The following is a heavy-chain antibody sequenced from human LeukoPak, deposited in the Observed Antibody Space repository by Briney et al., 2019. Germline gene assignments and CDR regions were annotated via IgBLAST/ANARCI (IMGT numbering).Heavy chain of an antibody. CDR3: AKAGCTGTVCYTNY. V-gene: IGHV3-23*01. CDR1: GFRFSDYA. J-gene: IGHJ4*02. Sequence: PGGSLRLSCAASGFRFSDYAMNWFRQAPGKGLEWVSVISGSDYSTLYADSVKGRFTISTDNSKNTLYLQMSSLRADDTALYYCAKAGCTGTVCYTNYWGQGTLVTVSS. CDR2: ISGSDYST. D-gene: IGHD2-2*02.